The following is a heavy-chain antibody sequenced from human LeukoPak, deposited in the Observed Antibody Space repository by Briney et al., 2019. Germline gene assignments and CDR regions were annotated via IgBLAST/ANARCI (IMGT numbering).Heavy chain of an antibody. CDR2: ISSSGSTI. J-gene: IGHJ4*02. CDR1: GFTFSDYY. V-gene: IGHV3-11*01. Sequence: PGGSLRLSCAASGFTFSDYYMSWIRQAPGKGLEWVSYISSSGSTIYYADSVKGRFTISRDNAKNSLYLQMNSLRAEDTAVYYCARVLSGGYCSGGSCYRRGPVDYWGQGTLVTVSS. CDR3: ARVLSGGYCSGGSCYRRGPVDY. D-gene: IGHD2-15*01.